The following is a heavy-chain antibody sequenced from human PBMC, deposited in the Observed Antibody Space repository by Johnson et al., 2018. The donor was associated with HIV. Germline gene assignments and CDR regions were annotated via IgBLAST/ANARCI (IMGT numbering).Heavy chain of an antibody. D-gene: IGHD3-16*02. CDR3: ARDRVITFGGVIGRGAFDI. CDR1: GFTFSSYA. V-gene: IGHV3-30-3*01. J-gene: IGHJ3*02. CDR2: ISYDGSNK. Sequence: QMQLVESGGGVVQPGRSLRLSCAASGFTFSSYAMHWVRQAPGKGLDWVAVISYDGSNKYYADSVKGRFTISRDNSKNTLYLQMNSLRADDTAVYYCARDRVITFGGVIGRGAFDIWGQGTMVTVSS.